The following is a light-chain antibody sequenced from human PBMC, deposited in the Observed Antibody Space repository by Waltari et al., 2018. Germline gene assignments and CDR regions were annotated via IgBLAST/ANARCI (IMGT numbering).Light chain of an antibody. CDR2: DAS. CDR3: QQRSNWPWT. J-gene: IGKJ1*01. Sequence: EIVLTQSPGTLSLSPGERVTLSCRASQSISFYLAWYQEKPGQAPRLLIYDASSRAPGIPARFSGSGSGTDFTLTINSLEPEDCAVYYCQQRSNWPWTFGRGTKVDIK. CDR1: QSISFY. V-gene: IGKV3-11*01.